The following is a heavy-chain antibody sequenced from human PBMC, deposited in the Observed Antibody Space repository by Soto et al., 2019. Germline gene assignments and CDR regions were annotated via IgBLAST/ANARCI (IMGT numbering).Heavy chain of an antibody. J-gene: IGHJ3*02. CDR2: IYYNGNT. D-gene: IGHD3-16*01. V-gene: IGHV4-59*01. CDR1: GDSISAYS. CDR3: ANLDMIIFGGIIGPNDEFDI. Sequence: SETLSLTCTVSGDSISAYSWSWVRQPPGKGLEWIGNIYYNGNTKYSPSLKSRVTMSVDTSKNHFSLRLSSVTAADTAVYYCANLDMIIFGGIIGPNDEFDIWGQRTMVTVSS.